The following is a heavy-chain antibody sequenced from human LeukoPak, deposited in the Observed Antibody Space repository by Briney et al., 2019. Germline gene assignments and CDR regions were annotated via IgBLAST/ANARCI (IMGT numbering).Heavy chain of an antibody. J-gene: IGHJ6*03. Sequence: ASVKVSCKASGYTFTGYYMHWVRQAPGQGLEWMGWINPNSGGTNYAQKFQGRVTMTRDTSISTAYMELSRLRSDDTAVYYCARGGEYYGSGSYTYYYYMDVWGKGTTVTVSS. CDR1: GYTFTGYY. V-gene: IGHV1-2*02. D-gene: IGHD3-10*01. CDR2: INPNSGGT. CDR3: ARGGEYYGSGSYTYYYYMDV.